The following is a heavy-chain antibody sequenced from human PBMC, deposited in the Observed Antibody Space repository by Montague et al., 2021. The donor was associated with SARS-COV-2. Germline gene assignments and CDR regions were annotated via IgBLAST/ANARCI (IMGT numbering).Heavy chain of an antibody. CDR3: ARDTRIAMLVVVTRYGLDV. J-gene: IGHJ6*02. CDR2: IYYPGST. Sequence: SETLSLTCAVSGGSISSSSYYWGWIRQPPGKGLEWIGGIYYPGSTYYNPSLKSRVTISVDTSKNQFSLKLSSVTAADTAVYYCARDTRIAMLVVVTRYGLDVWGQGTTVTVSS. CDR1: GGSISSSSYY. D-gene: IGHD3-22*01. V-gene: IGHV4-39*07.